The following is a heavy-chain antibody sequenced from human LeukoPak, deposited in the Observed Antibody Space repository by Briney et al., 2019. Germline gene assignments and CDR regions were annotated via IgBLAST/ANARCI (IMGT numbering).Heavy chain of an antibody. D-gene: IGHD3-22*01. V-gene: IGHV3-30*03. J-gene: IGHJ3*02. CDR1: GFTFSSYG. Sequence: GGSLRLSCAASGFTFSSYGMHWVRQAPGKGLEWVAVISYDGSNKYYADAVKGRFTISRDNSKNTLYLQMNSLRAEDTAVYYSRLGYYYDSSGYYDAFDIWGQGTMVTVSS. CDR3: RLGYYYDSSGYYDAFDI. CDR2: ISYDGSNK.